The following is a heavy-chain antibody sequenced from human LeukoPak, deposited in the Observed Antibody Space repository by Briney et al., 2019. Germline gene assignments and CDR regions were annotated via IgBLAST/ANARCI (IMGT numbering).Heavy chain of an antibody. J-gene: IGHJ5*02. CDR1: GYSFTSYW. CDR3: ARHEGYCSSTSCYVWFDP. D-gene: IGHD2-2*01. Sequence: GESLQISCKGSGYSFTSYWIGWVRQLPGKGLEWMGIIYPGDSDTRYSPSFQGQVTISADKSISTAYLQWSSLKASDTAMYYCARHEGYCSSTSCYVWFDPWGQGTLVTVSS. CDR2: IYPGDSDT. V-gene: IGHV5-51*01.